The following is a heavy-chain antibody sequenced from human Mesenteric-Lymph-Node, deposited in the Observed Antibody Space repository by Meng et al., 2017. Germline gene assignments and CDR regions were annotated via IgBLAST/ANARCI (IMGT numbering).Heavy chain of an antibody. V-gene: IGHV4-34*01. CDR3: ARGRSDWFDP. Sequence: QVQLQQWGAGLLKPSETLSLTCAVYGGSFSGYYWSWIRQPPGKGLEWIGEINHSGSTNYNPSLKSRVTISVDTSKNQFSLKLSSVTAADTAVYYCARGRSDWFDPWGQGTLVTVFS. CDR2: INHSGST. J-gene: IGHJ5*02. CDR1: GGSFSGYY.